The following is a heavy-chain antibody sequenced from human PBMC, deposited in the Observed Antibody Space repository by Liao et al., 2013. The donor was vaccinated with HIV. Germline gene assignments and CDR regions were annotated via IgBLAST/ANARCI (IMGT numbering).Heavy chain of an antibody. Sequence: QVQLQESGPGLVKPSQTLSLTCTVSGGSISSGSYYWSWIRQPAGKGLEWIGRIYTSGSTNYNPSLKSRVTISVDTSKNQFSLKLSSVTAADTAVYYCARDRVGDFWSGYSHFDYWGQGTLVTVSS. CDR2: IYTSGST. CDR1: GGSISSGSYY. D-gene: IGHD3-3*01. CDR3: ARDRVGDFWSGYSHFDY. V-gene: IGHV4-61*02. J-gene: IGHJ4*02.